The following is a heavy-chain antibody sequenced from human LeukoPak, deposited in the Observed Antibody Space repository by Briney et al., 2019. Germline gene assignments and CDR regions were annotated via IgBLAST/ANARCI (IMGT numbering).Heavy chain of an antibody. CDR2: IPYDGSNK. Sequence: GGSLRLSCAASGFTFSSYGMHWVRQAPGKGLEWVALIPYDGSNKYYADYVKGRFTTSRDNSKNTLYLQMNSLRAEDTAVYYCTKGRYGSSGYYSDYWGQGTLVTVSS. J-gene: IGHJ4*02. CDR1: GFTFSSYG. D-gene: IGHD3-22*01. CDR3: TKGRYGSSGYYSDY. V-gene: IGHV3-30*18.